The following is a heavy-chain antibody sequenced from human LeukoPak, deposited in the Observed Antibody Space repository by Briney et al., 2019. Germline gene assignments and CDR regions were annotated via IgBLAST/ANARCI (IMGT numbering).Heavy chain of an antibody. D-gene: IGHD3-3*01. CDR3: ARVPQYYDFWSGYSDPYYYMDV. V-gene: IGHV3-30*03. Sequence: GGSLRLSCAASGFTFSSYSMNWVRQAPGKGLEWVAVISYDGSNKYYADSVKGRFTISRDNSKNTLYLQMNSLRAEDTAVYYCARVPQYYDFWSGYSDPYYYMDVWGKGTTVTVSS. J-gene: IGHJ6*03. CDR2: ISYDGSNK. CDR1: GFTFSSYS.